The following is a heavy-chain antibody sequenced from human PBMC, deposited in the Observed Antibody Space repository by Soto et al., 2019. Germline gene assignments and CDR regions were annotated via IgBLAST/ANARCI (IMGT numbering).Heavy chain of an antibody. D-gene: IGHD6-13*01. CDR2: IKKDGSQI. CDR1: GFSFASSW. Sequence: EVQLVESGGDLVQPGGSLRLSCAASGFSFASSWMTWVRQAPGKGLEWVANIKKDGSQINYLDSVRGRFTVSRDNAKNXLYXXXXXXXXXXXXXXXXXXXVSPGSSSLYLDAFDIWGQGTMVTVSS. V-gene: IGHV3-7*02. J-gene: IGHJ3*02. CDR3: XXXVSPGSSSLYLDAFDI.